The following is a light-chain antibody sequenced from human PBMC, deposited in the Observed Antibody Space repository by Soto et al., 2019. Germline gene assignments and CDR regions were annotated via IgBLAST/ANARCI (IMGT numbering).Light chain of an antibody. V-gene: IGKV3-20*01. CDR2: DAS. J-gene: IGKJ5*01. CDR1: QSVRSER. CDR3: QEYDGSPIT. Sequence: EIVLTQSPDTLSLSPGERVTLSCRASQSVRSERLAWYQQKPGQAPRLVIFDASSRATGIPERFSGSGSGTDFTLTITRLEPEDFAVCYCQEYDGSPITFGLGTRLEIK.